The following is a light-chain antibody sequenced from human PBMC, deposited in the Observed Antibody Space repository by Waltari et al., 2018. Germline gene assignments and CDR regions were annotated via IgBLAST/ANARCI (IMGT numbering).Light chain of an antibody. J-gene: IGLJ3*02. CDR1: RSTIASNL. CDR2: SNH. V-gene: IGLV1-44*01. Sequence: QSVLTQPPSASGTPAQRVTIPCSGSRSTIASNLAIWSLQVPGPAPKLLIYSNHHRPAGVPERFSGSKSGPSASLAISWLQSEDEGDYYCAVWDGSLEGWVFGGGTRLTVL. CDR3: AVWDGSLEGWV.